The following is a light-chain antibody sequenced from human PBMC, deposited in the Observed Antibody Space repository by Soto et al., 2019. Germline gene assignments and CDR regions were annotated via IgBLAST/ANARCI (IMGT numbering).Light chain of an antibody. Sequence: DIQMTQSPSTLSASVEDRVTITCRASQSISNYLNWYQQKPGKAPKFLIYAASNLQSGVPSRFSGSGSGTDFTLTISSLQPEDFATYYCQQSNISPPTFGQGTKVDIK. J-gene: IGKJ1*01. V-gene: IGKV1-39*01. CDR1: QSISNY. CDR3: QQSNISPPT. CDR2: AAS.